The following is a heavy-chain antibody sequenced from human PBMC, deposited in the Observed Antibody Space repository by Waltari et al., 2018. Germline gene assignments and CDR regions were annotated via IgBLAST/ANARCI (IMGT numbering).Heavy chain of an antibody. CDR2: IYAVGDT. CDR3: ARWRSIAFWYFEL. CDR1: GFDIHSKY. J-gene: IGHJ2*01. V-gene: IGHV3-66*02. Sequence: EVRLVASGGDLVRPGGSLRLSCPASGFDIHSKYMTWVRQAPGKGLEWVSVIYAVGDTYYADSVKGRFTISRDTSKNEVFLQMNDVRAEDTAVYYCARWRSIAFWYFELWGRGTLVTVSS. D-gene: IGHD3-3*02.